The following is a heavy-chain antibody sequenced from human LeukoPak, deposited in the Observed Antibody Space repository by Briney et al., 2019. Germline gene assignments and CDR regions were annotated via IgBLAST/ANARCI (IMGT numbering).Heavy chain of an antibody. D-gene: IGHD6-19*01. J-gene: IGHJ4*02. CDR2: IWYDGSNK. CDR1: GFTFTSYG. Sequence: PGGSLRLFCAASGFTFTSYGMHWVRQAPGKGLEWVAVIWYDGSNKYYADSVKGRFTISRDNSKNTLYLQMNSLRAEDTAVYYCARHQYRSGSTYHFDYWGQGTLVTVSS. V-gene: IGHV3-33*01. CDR3: ARHQYRSGSTYHFDY.